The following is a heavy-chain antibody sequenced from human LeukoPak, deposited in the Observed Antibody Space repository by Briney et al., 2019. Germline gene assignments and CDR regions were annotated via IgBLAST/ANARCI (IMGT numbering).Heavy chain of an antibody. J-gene: IGHJ6*02. Sequence: ASVKVSCKASGYTFTSYAMHWVRQAPGQRLEWMGWINAGNGNTKYSQKFQGRVTITRDTSASTAYMELSSLRSEDTAVYYCARDDDESYYYYGMDVWGQGTTVTVSS. CDR2: INAGNGNT. CDR3: ARDDDESYYYYGMDV. CDR1: GYTFTSYA. V-gene: IGHV1-3*01.